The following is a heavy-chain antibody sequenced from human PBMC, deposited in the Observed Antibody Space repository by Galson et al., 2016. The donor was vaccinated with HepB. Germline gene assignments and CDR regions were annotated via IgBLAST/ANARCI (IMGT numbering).Heavy chain of an antibody. CDR3: ARLNKLLPYFDY. J-gene: IGHJ4*02. CDR2: ISGNGANT. CDR1: GFPFDSYS. D-gene: IGHD2-15*01. V-gene: IGHV3-23*01. Sequence: SLRLSCAASGFPFDSYSVNWLRQAPGKGLEWVSTISGNGANTYHAGSVEGRFTVSRDNANNTLYLHMNSLRAEDTATYYCARLNKLLPYFDYWGQGILVTVTS.